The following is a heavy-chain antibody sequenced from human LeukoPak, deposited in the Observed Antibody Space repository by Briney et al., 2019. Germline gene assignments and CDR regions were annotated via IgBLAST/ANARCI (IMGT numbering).Heavy chain of an antibody. CDR3: ARNPIAGVGGNWFDP. CDR2: TYYRSKWLN. J-gene: IGHJ5*02. Sequence: SQTLSLTCAISGDSVSSNSAAWNWIRQSPSRGLEWLGRTYYRSKWLNDYAASVKSRVTINPDTSKNQFSLQLNSVTPEDTAVYYCARNPIAGVGGNWFDPWGQGTLVTVSS. D-gene: IGHD6-13*01. V-gene: IGHV6-1*01. CDR1: GDSVSSNSAA.